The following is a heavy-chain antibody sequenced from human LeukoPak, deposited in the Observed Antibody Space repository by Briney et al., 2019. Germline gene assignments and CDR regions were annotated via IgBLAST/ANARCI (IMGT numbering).Heavy chain of an antibody. CDR1: GFTFSKAW. CDR2: IKSKTDGGTT. CDR3: TTITMIREHEDY. Sequence: PGGSLRLSCAASGFTFSKAWMSWVRQAPGKGLEWVGRIKSKTDGGTTDYAAPVKGRFTISRDDSRNTLSLQMNSLKTEDTAVYYCTTITMIREHEDYWGQGTLVTVSS. V-gene: IGHV3-15*01. J-gene: IGHJ4*02. D-gene: IGHD3-10*01.